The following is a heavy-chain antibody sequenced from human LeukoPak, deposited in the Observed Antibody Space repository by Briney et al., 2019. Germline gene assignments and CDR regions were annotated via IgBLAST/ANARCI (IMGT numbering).Heavy chain of an antibody. V-gene: IGHV3-48*04. CDR1: GFTFSSYS. CDR2: ISSSSSTI. Sequence: GGSLRLSCAASGFTFSSYSMNWVRQAPGKGLEWVSYISSSSSTIYYADSVKGRFTTSRDNAKNSLYLQMNSLRAEGTAVYYCARLGRAGYYYYYGMDVWAKGPRSPSP. CDR3: ARLGRAGYYYYYGMDV. J-gene: IGHJ6*02. D-gene: IGHD7-27*01.